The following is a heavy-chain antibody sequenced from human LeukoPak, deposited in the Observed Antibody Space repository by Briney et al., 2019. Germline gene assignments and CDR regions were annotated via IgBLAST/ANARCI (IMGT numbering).Heavy chain of an antibody. V-gene: IGHV3-64D*06. CDR1: GFTFSSYT. J-gene: IGHJ4*02. CDR3: VKDLSGSYTQYFDY. CDR2: ISSTGGST. Sequence: GGSLRLSCSASGFTFSSYTMHWVRQAPGKGLQYVSGISSTGGSTYYADSVKGRFTISRDNSKNTLYLQMSSLRTEDTAIYYCVKDLSGSYTQYFDYWGRGTLVTVSS. D-gene: IGHD1-26*01.